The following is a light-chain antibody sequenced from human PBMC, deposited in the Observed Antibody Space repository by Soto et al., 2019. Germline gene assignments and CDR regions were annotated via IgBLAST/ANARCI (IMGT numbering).Light chain of an antibody. CDR1: QNFGSRS. Sequence: EIVLTQSPGTLSLFPGEKATLSCRASQNFGSRSLAWYLQKPGQAPRLLVYGASTRATGCPDRFSGSGSGTDFTLTISSLEPEDFAVYYCQQRSNWPPITFGQGTRLEIK. J-gene: IGKJ5*01. V-gene: IGKV3D-20*02. CDR3: QQRSNWPPIT. CDR2: GAS.